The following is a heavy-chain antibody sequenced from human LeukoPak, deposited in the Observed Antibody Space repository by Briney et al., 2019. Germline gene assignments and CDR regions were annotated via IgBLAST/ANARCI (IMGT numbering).Heavy chain of an antibody. CDR3: ARSGYDYWFDP. Sequence: ASETLPLTCTVSGGSISSYYWSWIRQPPGKGLEYIGYIYYSGSTNYNPSLKSRVTISVDTSKNQFSLKLSSVTAADTAAYYCARSGYDYWFDPWGQGTLVTVSS. CDR2: IYYSGST. D-gene: IGHD5-12*01. CDR1: GGSISSYY. J-gene: IGHJ5*02. V-gene: IGHV4-59*01.